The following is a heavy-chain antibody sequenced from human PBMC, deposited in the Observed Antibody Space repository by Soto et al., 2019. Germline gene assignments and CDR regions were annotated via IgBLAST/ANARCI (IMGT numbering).Heavy chain of an antibody. CDR3: ARGPPYYDFWSGYPQNDAFDI. CDR1: GDSVSSNSAA. V-gene: IGHV6-1*01. J-gene: IGHJ3*02. CDR2: TYYRSKWYN. D-gene: IGHD3-3*01. Sequence: PSQTLSLTCAISGDSVSSNSAAWNWIRQSPSRGLEWLGRTYYRSKWYNDYAVSVKSRITINPGTSKNQFSLQLNSVTPEDTAVYYCARGPPYYDFWSGYPQNDAFDIWGQGTMVTVSS.